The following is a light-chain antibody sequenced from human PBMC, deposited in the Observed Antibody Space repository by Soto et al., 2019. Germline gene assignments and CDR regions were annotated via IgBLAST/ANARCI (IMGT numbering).Light chain of an antibody. J-gene: IGKJ4*01. CDR2: WAS. Sequence: DIVMTQSPDSLAVSLGERATINCKSSQTILYSSNNKNYLAWYQQKPGQPPNLLIYWASTRESGVPDRFSGSGSGTDFTLTISSLQAEDVAVYYCQQYYRTPPTFGGGTKVEIK. V-gene: IGKV4-1*01. CDR3: QQYYRTPPT. CDR1: QTILYSSNNKNY.